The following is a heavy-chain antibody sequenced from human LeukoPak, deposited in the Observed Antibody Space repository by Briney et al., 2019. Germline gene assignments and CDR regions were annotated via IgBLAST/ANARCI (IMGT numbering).Heavy chain of an antibody. CDR2: IHADSGNT. CDR1: GYTFTTCA. V-gene: IGHV1-3*01. Sequence: ASVKVSCKTSGYTFTTCAVHWVRQAPGQRLEWMGWIHADSGNTKYSQKLQGRVAIARDTSASTFYMELTSLRIEDTAVYFGTIGLAGDWDAFDIWGLGTMVTVSS. CDR3: TIGLAGDWDAFDI. D-gene: IGHD6-19*01. J-gene: IGHJ3*02.